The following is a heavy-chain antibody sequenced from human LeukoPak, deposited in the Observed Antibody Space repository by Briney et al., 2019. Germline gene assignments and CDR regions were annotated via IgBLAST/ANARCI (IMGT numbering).Heavy chain of an antibody. CDR1: GYTFTSYY. Sequence: ASVKVSCKASGYTFTSYYMHWVRQAPGQGLEWMGIINPSGGSTSYAQKFQGRVTMTADTSTNTVYMELNSLTSDDTAVYYCARDLSGWGNSVYWGQGTLVTVSS. V-gene: IGHV1-46*01. D-gene: IGHD5/OR15-5a*01. J-gene: IGHJ4*02. CDR3: ARDLSGWGNSVY. CDR2: INPSGGST.